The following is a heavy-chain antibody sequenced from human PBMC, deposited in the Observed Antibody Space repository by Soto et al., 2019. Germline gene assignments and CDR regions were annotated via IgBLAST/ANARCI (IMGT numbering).Heavy chain of an antibody. J-gene: IGHJ2*01. Sequence: VASVKVSCKASGYTFTSYGISWVRQAPGQGLEWMGWISAYNGNTNYAQKPQGRVTMTTDTSTSTAYMELRSLRSDDTAVYYCARQDYGDGVWYFDLWGRGTLVTVSS. D-gene: IGHD4-17*01. CDR3: ARQDYGDGVWYFDL. V-gene: IGHV1-18*01. CDR2: ISAYNGNT. CDR1: GYTFTSYG.